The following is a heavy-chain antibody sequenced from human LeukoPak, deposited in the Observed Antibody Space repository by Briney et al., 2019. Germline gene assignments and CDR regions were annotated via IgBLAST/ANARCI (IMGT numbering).Heavy chain of an antibody. J-gene: IGHJ4*02. D-gene: IGHD6-19*01. Sequence: PGGSLRLSCAASGFTFSSYAMSWVRQAPGKGLEWVSAFSGSGGNTYYADSVRGRFTISRDNSKNTPYLQMNSLRAEDTAVYYCVCGWNFDYWGQGALVTVSS. V-gene: IGHV3-23*01. CDR2: FSGSGGNT. CDR1: GFTFSSYA. CDR3: VCGWNFDY.